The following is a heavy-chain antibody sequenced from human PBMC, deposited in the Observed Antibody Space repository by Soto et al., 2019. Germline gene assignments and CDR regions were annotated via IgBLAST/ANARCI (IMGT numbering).Heavy chain of an antibody. Sequence: SETLSLTCTVSGGSISSGDYYWSWIRQPPGKGLEWIGYIYYSGSTYYNQSLKSRVTISVDTSKNQFSLKLISVTVADTAVYYCARRYSSAFDIWGQGTMVTVSS. CDR1: GGSISSGDYY. D-gene: IGHD6-13*01. CDR3: ARRYSSAFDI. J-gene: IGHJ3*02. CDR2: IYYSGST. V-gene: IGHV4-30-4*01.